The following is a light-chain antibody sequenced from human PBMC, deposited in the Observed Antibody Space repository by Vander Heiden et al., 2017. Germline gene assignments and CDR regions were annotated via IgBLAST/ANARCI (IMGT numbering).Light chain of an antibody. CDR1: QSISSY. Sequence: DIQMTQSPSSLSASVGDRVTITCRASQSISSYLNWYHQKPGKAPKLLIYAASSLQSGVPSRFSGSGSGTDFTLTISSLQPEDFATYYCQQCYSTPAYTFGQGTKMEIK. CDR2: AAS. J-gene: IGKJ2*01. CDR3: QQCYSTPAYT. V-gene: IGKV1-39*01.